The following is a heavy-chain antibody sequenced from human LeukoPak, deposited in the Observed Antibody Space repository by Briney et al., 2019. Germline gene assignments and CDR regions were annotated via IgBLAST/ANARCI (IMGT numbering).Heavy chain of an antibody. Sequence: GGSLRLSCAASGFTLSSYWMHWVRQAPGKGLVWVSRINSDGSSTSCADSVKGRFTISRDNAKNTLYLQMNSLRAEDTAVYYCARAPFSRPYFDYWGQGTLVTVSS. CDR2: INSDGSST. CDR1: GFTLSSYW. J-gene: IGHJ4*02. CDR3: ARAPFSRPYFDY. V-gene: IGHV3-74*01. D-gene: IGHD2/OR15-2a*01.